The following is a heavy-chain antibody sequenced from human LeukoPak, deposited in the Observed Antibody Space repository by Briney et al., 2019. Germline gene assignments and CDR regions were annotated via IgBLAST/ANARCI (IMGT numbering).Heavy chain of an antibody. J-gene: IGHJ6*02. CDR3: ARCETKYDFWSGYSRGYGMDV. Sequence: GGSLRLSCAASGFTFSSYWMSWVRQAPGKGLEWVANIKQDGSEKYYVDSVKGRFTISRDNAKNSLYLQMNSLRAEDTAVCYCARCETKYDFWSGYSRGYGMDVWGQGTTVTVSS. CDR1: GFTFSSYW. CDR2: IKQDGSEK. V-gene: IGHV3-7*01. D-gene: IGHD3-3*01.